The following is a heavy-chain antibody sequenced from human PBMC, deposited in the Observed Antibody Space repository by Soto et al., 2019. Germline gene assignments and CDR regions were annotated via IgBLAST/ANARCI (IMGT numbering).Heavy chain of an antibody. V-gene: IGHV4-34*01. CDR1: GGSFSGYY. Sequence: SETLSLTCAVYGGSFSGYYWSWIRQPPGKGLEWIGEINHSGSTNYNPSLKSRVTISVDTSKNQFSLKLSSVTAADTAVYYCARGVRYCSSTSCFYMDVWGKGTTVTVSS. J-gene: IGHJ6*03. D-gene: IGHD2-2*01. CDR2: INHSGST. CDR3: ARGVRYCSSTSCFYMDV.